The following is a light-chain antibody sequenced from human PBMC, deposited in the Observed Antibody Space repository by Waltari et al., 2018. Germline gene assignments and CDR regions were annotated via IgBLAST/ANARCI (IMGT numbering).Light chain of an antibody. Sequence: EIVVTQSPATLSVSPGDTATVSCRASQSVSTNLAWYQHKPGQAPRRLIHAASTRATAIPARFSGSGSGTEFTLTVSSLHSEDSAVYYCQQYNVWPHTFGQGTRLEIK. V-gene: IGKV3-15*01. CDR1: QSVSTN. J-gene: IGKJ2*01. CDR2: AAS. CDR3: QQYNVWPHT.